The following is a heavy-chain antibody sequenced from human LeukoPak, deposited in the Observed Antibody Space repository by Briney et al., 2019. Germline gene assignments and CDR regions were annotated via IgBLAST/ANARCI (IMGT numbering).Heavy chain of an antibody. Sequence: PSETLSLTCTVSGGSISSSSYYWGWIRQPPGKGLEWIGSIYYSGSTYYNPSLKGRVTISVDTSKNQFPLKLSSVTAADTAVYYCARRVGSLVRGAFDIWGQGTMVTVSS. J-gene: IGHJ3*02. V-gene: IGHV4-39*01. CDR3: ARRVGSLVRGAFDI. CDR2: IYYSGST. CDR1: GGSISSSSYY. D-gene: IGHD2-15*01.